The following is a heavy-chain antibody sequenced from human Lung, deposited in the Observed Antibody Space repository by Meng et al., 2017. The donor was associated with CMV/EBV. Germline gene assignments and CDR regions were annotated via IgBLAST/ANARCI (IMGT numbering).Heavy chain of an antibody. CDR1: GGSISSSSYY. CDR3: VTETGYNYDN. J-gene: IGHJ4*02. Sequence: QLQLPESGPGQVQPSETLSLTGSVAGGSISSSSYYWGWIRQSPGKGLEWIGSIYFSGNTYYNPSLKSRVTMSVGTAQNKFSLSLRSVTAADTAVYYCVTETGYNYDNWGQGALVTVSS. CDR2: IYFSGNT. D-gene: IGHD5-24*01. V-gene: IGHV4-39*07.